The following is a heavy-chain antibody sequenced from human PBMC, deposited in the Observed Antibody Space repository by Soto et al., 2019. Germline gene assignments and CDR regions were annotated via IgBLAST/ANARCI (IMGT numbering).Heavy chain of an antibody. V-gene: IGHV3-30*03. J-gene: IGHJ4*02. CDR2: LSYEGSEE. CDR1: GFNFGVFG. Sequence: QVRLVESGGGVVQPGRSLRLSCAASGFNFGVFGMHWVRQAPGKGLEWLSVLSYEGSEEYYADSVRGRFTISRDNSKNTLFLQMDSLSVADTGVYYCALSRRSSLLEVAGPGFEYWGQGTLVTVS. CDR3: ALSRRSSLLEVAGPGFEY. D-gene: IGHD6-19*01.